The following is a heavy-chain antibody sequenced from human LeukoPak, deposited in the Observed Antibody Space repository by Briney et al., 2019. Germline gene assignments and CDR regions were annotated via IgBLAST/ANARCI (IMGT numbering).Heavy chain of an antibody. V-gene: IGHV3-30*18. J-gene: IGHJ4*02. CDR3: AKDLAVRYFDWLPDY. CDR2: ISYDGSNK. D-gene: IGHD3-9*01. Sequence: LSLTCTVSGGSISSSSYYWGWVRQAPGKGLEWVAVISYDGSNKYYADSVKGRFTISRDNSKNTLYLQMNSLRAEDTAVYYCAKDLAVRYFDWLPDYWGQGTLVTVSS. CDR1: GGSISSSSYY.